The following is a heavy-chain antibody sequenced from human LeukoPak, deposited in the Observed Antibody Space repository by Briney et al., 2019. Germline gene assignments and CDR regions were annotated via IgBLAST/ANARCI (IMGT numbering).Heavy chain of an antibody. CDR2: INPNSGVT. Sequence: GASVKVSCKASGYTFTAYYMHWVRQAPGQGLEWMGWINPNSGVTNYAQMFQGRVTMTRDTSISTAYMELNRLRSDDTAVYYCASGTLDSFDSWGQGTLVTVYS. CDR1: GYTFTAYY. V-gene: IGHV1-2*02. J-gene: IGHJ4*02. CDR3: ASGTLDSFDS.